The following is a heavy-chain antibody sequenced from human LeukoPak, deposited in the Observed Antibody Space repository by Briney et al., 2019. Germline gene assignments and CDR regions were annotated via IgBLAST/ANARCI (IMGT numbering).Heavy chain of an antibody. CDR2: IYYSGST. CDR1: GGSISSGDYY. CDR3: AREGKWTPYNWFDP. D-gene: IGHD2-8*01. J-gene: IGHJ5*02. Sequence: SQTLSLTCTVSGGSISSGDYYWSWIRQPPGKGLEWIGYIYYSGSTYYNPSLKSRVTISVDTSKNQFSLKLSSVTAADTAVYYCAREGKWTPYNWFDPWGQGTLVTVSS. V-gene: IGHV4-30-4*01.